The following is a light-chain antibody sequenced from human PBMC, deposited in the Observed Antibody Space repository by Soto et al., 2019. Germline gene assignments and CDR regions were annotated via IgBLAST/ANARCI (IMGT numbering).Light chain of an antibody. Sequence: QSALTQPASVSGSPGQSITISCTGTSSDYVSWYQQHPGKAPKLMIYEVANRPSGVSNRFSGSKSGNTASLTISGLQAEDEADYYCSSYTSSSAPYVFGSGTKLTVL. CDR3: SSYTSSSAPYV. CDR1: SSDY. J-gene: IGLJ1*01. CDR2: EVA. V-gene: IGLV2-14*01.